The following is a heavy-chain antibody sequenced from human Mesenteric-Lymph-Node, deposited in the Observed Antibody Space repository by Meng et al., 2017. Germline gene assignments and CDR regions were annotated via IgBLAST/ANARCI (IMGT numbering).Heavy chain of an antibody. Sequence: GESLKISCAASGFTFSSYAMSWVRQAPGKGLEWVSAISGSGGSTYYADSVKGRFTISRDNSKNSLYLQVNSLRGEDTAVNYCAKVRSSGNNYFDYWGQGALVTVSS. J-gene: IGHJ4*02. CDR1: GFTFSSYA. CDR3: AKVRSSGNNYFDY. CDR2: ISGSGGST. V-gene: IGHV3-23*01. D-gene: IGHD3-22*01.